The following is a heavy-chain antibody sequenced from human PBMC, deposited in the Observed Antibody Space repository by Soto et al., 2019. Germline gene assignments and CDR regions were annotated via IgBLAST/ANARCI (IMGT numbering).Heavy chain of an antibody. CDR3: ARTLGYSSGWDFDY. CDR1: GYTFTGYY. J-gene: IGHJ4*02. D-gene: IGHD6-19*01. V-gene: IGHV1-2*04. Sequence: ASVKVSCKASGYTFTGYYMHWVRQAPGQGLEWMGWINPNSGGTNYAQKFQGWVTMTRDTSISTAYMELSRLRSDDTAVYYCARTLGYSSGWDFDYWGQGTLVTVSS. CDR2: INPNSGGT.